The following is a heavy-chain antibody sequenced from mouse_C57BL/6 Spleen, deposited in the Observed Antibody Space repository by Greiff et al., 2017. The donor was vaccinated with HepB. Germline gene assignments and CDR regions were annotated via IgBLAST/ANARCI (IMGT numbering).Heavy chain of an antibody. J-gene: IGHJ4*01. V-gene: IGHV1-64*01. D-gene: IGHD2-1*01. CDR2: IHPNSGST. CDR3: AREGYYGNAMDY. CDR1: GYTFTSYW. Sequence: VQLQQPGAELVKPGASVKLSCKASGYTFTSYWMHWVKQRPGQGLEWIGMIHPNSGSTNYNEKFKSKATLTVDKSSSTAYMQLSSLTSEDSAVYYCAREGYYGNAMDYWGQGTSVTVSS.